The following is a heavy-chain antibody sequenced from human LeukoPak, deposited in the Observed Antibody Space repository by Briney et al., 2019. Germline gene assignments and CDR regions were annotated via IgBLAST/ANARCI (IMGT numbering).Heavy chain of an antibody. V-gene: IGHV3-20*04. J-gene: IGHJ4*02. Sequence: GGSLRLSCAASGFTFDDYGMSWVRQAPGKGLEWVSGINWNGGSTGYADSVKGRFTISRDNAKNSLYLQMNSLRAEDTALYCCARDGLGYKTNFDYWGEETLLPVSS. D-gene: IGHD5-24*01. CDR2: INWNGGST. CDR3: ARDGLGYKTNFDY. CDR1: GFTFDDYG.